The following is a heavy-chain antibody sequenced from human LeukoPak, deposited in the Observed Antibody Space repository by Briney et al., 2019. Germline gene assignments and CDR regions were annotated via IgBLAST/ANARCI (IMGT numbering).Heavy chain of an antibody. V-gene: IGHV4-34*01. D-gene: IGHD6-19*01. CDR3: ARHSGSSGRYGY. CDR1: GGSFSGYY. Sequence: SETLSLTCAVYGGSFSGYYWSWIRQPPGKGLEWIGEINHSGSTNYNPSLKSRVTISVDTSKNQFSLKLSSVTAADTAVYYCARHSGSSGRYGYWGQGTLVTVSS. CDR2: INHSGST. J-gene: IGHJ4*02.